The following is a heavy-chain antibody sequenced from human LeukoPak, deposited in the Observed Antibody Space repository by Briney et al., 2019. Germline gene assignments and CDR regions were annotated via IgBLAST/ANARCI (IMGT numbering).Heavy chain of an antibody. J-gene: IGHJ4*02. CDR3: SRDQTPYY. Sequence: GGSLRLSCAASGFSFGDYAMSWVRQAPGKGLEWVGFIRSKAYGGTTEYAASVKGRFTISRDDSKSIAYLQMNSLKTEDTAVYFCSRDQTPYYWGQGTLVTVSS. CDR1: GFSFGDYA. V-gene: IGHV3-49*04. CDR2: IRSKAYGGTT.